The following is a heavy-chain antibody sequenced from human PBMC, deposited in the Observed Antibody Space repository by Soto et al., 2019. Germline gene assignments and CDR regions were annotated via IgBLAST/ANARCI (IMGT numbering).Heavy chain of an antibody. Sequence: QVQLQESGPGLVKPSQTLSLTCIVSGGSISSGGYYWSWIRQHPGKGLECIGYIYYSGSTYYNPSLNSRVTVSVDTSKNQFSLKLSSVTAADTAVYYCARGYEGEYYFDYWGQGTLVTVSS. CDR2: IYYSGST. CDR1: GGSISSGGYY. CDR3: ARGYEGEYYFDY. V-gene: IGHV4-31*03. D-gene: IGHD3-16*01. J-gene: IGHJ4*02.